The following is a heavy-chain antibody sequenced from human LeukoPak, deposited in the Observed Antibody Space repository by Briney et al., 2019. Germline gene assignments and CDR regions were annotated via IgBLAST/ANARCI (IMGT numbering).Heavy chain of an antibody. CDR2: INWNGGST. D-gene: IGHD3-9*01. CDR1: GFTFSHYG. J-gene: IGHJ6*04. CDR3: ARAETPLRYFDWSAEDV. V-gene: IGHV3-20*04. Sequence: PGGSLRLSCAAAGFTFSHYGMSWVRQAPGKGLEWVSGINWNGGSTGYADSVKGRFTISRDNAKNTLYLQMNNLRAEDTALYYCARAETPLRYFDWSAEDVWGKGTTVTVSS.